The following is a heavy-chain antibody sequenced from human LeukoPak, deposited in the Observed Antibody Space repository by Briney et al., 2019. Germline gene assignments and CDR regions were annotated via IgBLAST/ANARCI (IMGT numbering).Heavy chain of an antibody. J-gene: IGHJ6*03. D-gene: IGHD3-22*01. V-gene: IGHV3-30*02. CDR2: IRNDGGNK. CDR1: GFTFSNFG. Sequence: PGGSLRLSCAASGFTFSNFGMHWVRQSPGKGLEWVAFIRNDGGNKHYADSVKGRFTISRDNSKNTLYLQMNSLRAEDTAVYYCAGITMIVVVARSYMDVWGKGTTVTVSS. CDR3: AGITMIVVVARSYMDV.